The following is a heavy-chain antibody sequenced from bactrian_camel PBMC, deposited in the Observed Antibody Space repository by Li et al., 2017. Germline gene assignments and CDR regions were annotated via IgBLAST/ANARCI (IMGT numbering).Heavy chain of an antibody. J-gene: IGHJ4*01. CDR2: IAPDGSR. CDR3: AAGVGTWYKGGNIPPEPFFPY. D-gene: IGHD6*01. CDR1: GLTFEGGN. Sequence: HVQLVESGGGAVQTGGSPRLTCTAVGLTFEGGNQGWYRETPGNEFELVSSIAPDGSRWYADSVKGRFTISQDNAKNTVYLQMNSLKPEDTAMYYCAAGVGTWYKGGNIPPEPFFPYWGQGTQVTVS. V-gene: IGHV3S55*01.